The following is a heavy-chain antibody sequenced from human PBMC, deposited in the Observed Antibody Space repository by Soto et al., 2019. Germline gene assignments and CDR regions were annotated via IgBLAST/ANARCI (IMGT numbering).Heavy chain of an antibody. Sequence: QVQLQESGPGLVKPSETLSLICFVSGEAVGSGQSYWNWIRQAPGKGLEWIGHIFVTGATKYSASPTSLDPMSVDTSKCQISMSLTSVTAADSASYFWARGRADREGSSLGRRMDVWGQGTPVTVAS. V-gene: IGHV4-61*01. J-gene: IGHJ6*02. D-gene: IGHD3-10*01. CDR2: IFVTGAT. CDR1: GEAVGSGQSY. CDR3: ARGRADREGSSLGRRMDV.